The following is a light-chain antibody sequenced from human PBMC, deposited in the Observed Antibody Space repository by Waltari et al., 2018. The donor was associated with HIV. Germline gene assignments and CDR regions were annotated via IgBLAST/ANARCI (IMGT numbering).Light chain of an antibody. Sequence: DIQMSQSPSSTSASVGDRVTITCRASQSISSYLNWYQQKPGKAPKLLIYSASSLQSGVPSRFSGSGSGTDFTLTISSLQPEDFATYYCQQSYSTPPWTFGQGTKVEIK. CDR2: SAS. CDR1: QSISSY. J-gene: IGKJ1*01. V-gene: IGKV1-39*01. CDR3: QQSYSTPPWT.